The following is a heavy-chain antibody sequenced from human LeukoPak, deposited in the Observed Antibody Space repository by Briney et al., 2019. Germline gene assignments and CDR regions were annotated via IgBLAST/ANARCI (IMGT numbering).Heavy chain of an antibody. CDR2: IYSGGNT. Sequence: GGSLRLSCAASGFTVSSNYMSWVRQAPGKGLEWVSVIYSGGNTHYADSVKGRFTISRDNSKNTLYLQMNSLRVDDTAVYYCARDLGYCTSSSCLTGGFDPWGQGTLVTVSS. J-gene: IGHJ5*02. V-gene: IGHV3-53*01. D-gene: IGHD2-2*03. CDR3: ARDLGYCTSSSCLTGGFDP. CDR1: GFTVSSNY.